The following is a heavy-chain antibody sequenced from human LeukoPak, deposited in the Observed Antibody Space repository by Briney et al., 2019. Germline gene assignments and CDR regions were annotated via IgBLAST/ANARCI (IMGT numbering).Heavy chain of an antibody. Sequence: GESLRLSCEATGFTFSRDWMHWVRQAPGKGLVWVSRIHSEGSPATYADSVKGRFTISRDNAKNTLYLQMDSLRVEDTAVYYCARDLGYYYMDVWGKETTVTVSS. D-gene: IGHD3-3*01. J-gene: IGHJ6*03. CDR1: GFTFSRDW. CDR3: ARDLGYYYMDV. V-gene: IGHV3-74*01. CDR2: IHSEGSPA.